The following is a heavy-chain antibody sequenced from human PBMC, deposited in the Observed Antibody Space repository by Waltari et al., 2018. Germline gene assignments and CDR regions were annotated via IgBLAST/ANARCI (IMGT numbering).Heavy chain of an antibody. CDR3: AREPGIAAAGGNY. CDR1: GFTFSNYW. D-gene: IGHD6-13*01. CDR2: IQQDAMEK. J-gene: IGHJ4*02. V-gene: IGHV3-7*01. Sequence: EVQLVESGGGLVQPGGSLRLSCAASGFTFSNYWMSWVRQAPGKGLEGVANIQQDAMEKDDVESGKGRFTISSDNAKNSLYRQMNSLRAEDTAVYYCAREPGIAAAGGNYWGQGTLVTVSS.